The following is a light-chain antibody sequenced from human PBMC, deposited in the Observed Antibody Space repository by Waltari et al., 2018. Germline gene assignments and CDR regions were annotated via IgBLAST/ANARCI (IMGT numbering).Light chain of an antibody. CDR1: QSISNW. CDR3: QQYSGYS. J-gene: IGKJ1*01. V-gene: IGKV1-5*03. CDR2: KAS. Sequence: DIQMTQSPSTLSASVGDRVTITCRASQSISNWLAWYQQKPGKAPKLLIYKASSLESGVPSRFSGSGSGTEYTLTINSLQPDDFATYYCQQYSGYSFGQGTKGEVK.